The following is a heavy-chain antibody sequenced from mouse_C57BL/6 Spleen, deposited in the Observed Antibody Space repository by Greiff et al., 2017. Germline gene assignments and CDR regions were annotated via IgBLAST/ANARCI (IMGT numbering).Heavy chain of an antibody. CDR1: GFTFSDYG. J-gene: IGHJ2*01. CDR2: ISSGSSTI. CDR3: ARITTVVDSFDY. Sequence: EVQLVESGGGLVKPGGSLKLSCAASGFTFSDYGMHWVRQAPEKGLEWVAYISSGSSTIYYADTVKGRFTISRDNAKNTLFLQMTSLKSEDTAMYSCARITTVVDSFDYWGQGTTLTVSS. V-gene: IGHV5-17*01. D-gene: IGHD1-1*01.